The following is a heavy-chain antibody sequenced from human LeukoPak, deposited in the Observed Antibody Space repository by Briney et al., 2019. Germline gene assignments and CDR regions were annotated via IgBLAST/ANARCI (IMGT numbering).Heavy chain of an antibody. Sequence: GESLKISCKGSGYSFTSYWIGWVRQMPGKGLEWMGIIYPGDSDTRYSPSFQGQVTISADKSISTAYLQWSSLKASDTAMYYCARTGDSSGYSSYFDLWGRGTLVTVSS. CDR3: ARTGDSSGYSSYFDL. CDR1: GYSFTSYW. D-gene: IGHD3-22*01. J-gene: IGHJ2*01. CDR2: IYPGDSDT. V-gene: IGHV5-51*01.